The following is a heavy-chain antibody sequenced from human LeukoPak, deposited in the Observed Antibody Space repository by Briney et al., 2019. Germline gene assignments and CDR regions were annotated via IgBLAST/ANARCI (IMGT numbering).Heavy chain of an antibody. Sequence: PGGSLRLSCAASGFTFSSYSMNWVRQAPGKGLEWVSSISSSSSYIYYADSVKGRFTISRDNAKNSLYLQMNSLRAEDTAVYYCARGGVVVVAAGFDYWGQGTLVTVSS. CDR3: ARGGVVVVAAGFDY. V-gene: IGHV3-21*04. J-gene: IGHJ4*02. D-gene: IGHD2-15*01. CDR2: ISSSSSYI. CDR1: GFTFSSYS.